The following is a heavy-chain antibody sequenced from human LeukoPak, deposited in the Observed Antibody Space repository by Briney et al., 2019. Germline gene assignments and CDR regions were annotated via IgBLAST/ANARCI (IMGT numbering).Heavy chain of an antibody. Sequence: SETLSLTCTVSGGSISSYYWSWIRQPPGKKLEWIGYIYYSGNTNYNPSLKSRLTISIDTSKNQFSLKLRSVTAADTAVYFCARVGYSYGSDYWGQGTLVTVSS. V-gene: IGHV4-59*08. CDR1: GGSISSYY. D-gene: IGHD5-18*01. CDR3: ARVGYSYGSDY. J-gene: IGHJ4*02. CDR2: IYYSGNT.